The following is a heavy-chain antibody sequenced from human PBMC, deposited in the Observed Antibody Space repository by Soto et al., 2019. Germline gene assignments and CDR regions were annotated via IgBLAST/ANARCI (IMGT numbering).Heavy chain of an antibody. CDR1: GFTFRSYW. V-gene: IGHV3-74*01. CDR2: INSDGSST. D-gene: IGHD6-6*01. CDR3: ASGGSSLNFDS. Sequence: EVQLVESGGGLVQPGGSLRLSCAASGFTFRSYWMQWVRQAPGKGLVWVSWINSDGSSTSYADSVKGRFTISRENAKNTLYLQMNSLRAEDTAVYYCASGGSSLNFDSWGKGTLVTVSS. J-gene: IGHJ4*02.